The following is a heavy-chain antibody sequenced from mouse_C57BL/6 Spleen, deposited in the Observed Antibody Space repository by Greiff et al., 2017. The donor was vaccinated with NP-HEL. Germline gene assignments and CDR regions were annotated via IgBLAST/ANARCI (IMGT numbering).Heavy chain of an antibody. J-gene: IGHJ2*01. D-gene: IGHD1-1*01. CDR3: TRSILRYFDY. V-gene: IGHV1-5*01. CDR2: IYPGNSDT. CDR1: GYTFTSYW. Sequence: EVQRVESGTVLARPGASVQMSCKTSGYTFTSYWMHWVKQRPGQGLAWIGAIYPGNSDTSYNQKFKGKAKLTAVTSARTAYMELTSLTNEGSALYYCTRSILRYFDYWGQGTTLTVSS.